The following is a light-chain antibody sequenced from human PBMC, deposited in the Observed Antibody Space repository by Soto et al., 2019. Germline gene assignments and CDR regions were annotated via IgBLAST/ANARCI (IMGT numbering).Light chain of an antibody. V-gene: IGKV1-39*01. CDR3: QQTYSTPYT. J-gene: IGKJ2*01. Sequence: DIQMTQSPSSLSASVGDRVTITCRAAQSISSYLNWYQQQPGRTPKLLIYTASTLQSGVPSRFSGSGSGTDFSLTISSLQPADFATYYCQQTYSTPYTFGQGTKLEIK. CDR1: QSISSY. CDR2: TAS.